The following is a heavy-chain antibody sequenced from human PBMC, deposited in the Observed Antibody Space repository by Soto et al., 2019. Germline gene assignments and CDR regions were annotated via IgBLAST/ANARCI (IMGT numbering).Heavy chain of an antibody. D-gene: IGHD2-2*03. CDR2: IIPIFETA. J-gene: IGHJ4*02. CDR3: AIGDRASWIGNH. Sequence: QVHLVQSGAEVTKAGSSVKVSCKASGGTFSSHAFSWVRQAPGQGLEWVGGIIPIFETANYAQAFQGRVSICADVSTNRVILELNNLRSDDTCIYFCAIGDRASWIGNHWGPGTQVTVS. CDR1: GGTFSSHA. V-gene: IGHV1-69*01.